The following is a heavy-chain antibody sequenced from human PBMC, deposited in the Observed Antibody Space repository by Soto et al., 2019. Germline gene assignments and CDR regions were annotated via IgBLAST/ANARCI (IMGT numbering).Heavy chain of an antibody. CDR1: GGSISSYY. J-gene: IGHJ5*02. D-gene: IGHD1-26*01. CDR2: IYYSGST. V-gene: IGHV4-59*01. CDR3: ARSYSGTHLNWLDP. Sequence: SETLSLTCTVPGGSISSYYWSWIRQPPGKGLEWIGYIYYSGSTNYNPSLKSRVTISVDTSKNQFSLKLSSVTAADTAVYYCARSYSGTHLNWLDPWGQGTLVTVS.